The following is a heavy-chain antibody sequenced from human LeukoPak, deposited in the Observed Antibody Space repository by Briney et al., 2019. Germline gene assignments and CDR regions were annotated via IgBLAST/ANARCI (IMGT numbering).Heavy chain of an antibody. Sequence: PSETLSLTCAVAGGSISSGGYVWSWRRQPAGQGLEWIGRIYTSWGTNYNPSLNSRVTVSIDTSTNQFSLRLTSVTAADTAVYYCATYCSHTRCHTGGGFQHWGQGTLVTVSS. D-gene: IGHD2-2*02. CDR1: GGSISSGGYV. CDR2: IYTSWGT. J-gene: IGHJ1*01. CDR3: ATYCSHTRCHTGGGFQH. V-gene: IGHV4-61*02.